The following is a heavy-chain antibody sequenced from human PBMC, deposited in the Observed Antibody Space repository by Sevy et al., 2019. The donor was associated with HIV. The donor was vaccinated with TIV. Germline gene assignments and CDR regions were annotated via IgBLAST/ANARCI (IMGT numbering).Heavy chain of an antibody. D-gene: IGHD2-2*01. V-gene: IGHV3-7*01. CDR2: IKQDGSEK. Sequence: GGSLRLSCAASGFTFSSYWMSWVRQAPGKGLEWVANIKQDGSEKYYVYSVKGRFTISRDNAKNSLYLQMNSLRAEDTAVYYCARGLKYCSSTSCYDAFDIWGQGTMVTVSS. CDR3: ARGLKYCSSTSCYDAFDI. J-gene: IGHJ3*02. CDR1: GFTFSSYW.